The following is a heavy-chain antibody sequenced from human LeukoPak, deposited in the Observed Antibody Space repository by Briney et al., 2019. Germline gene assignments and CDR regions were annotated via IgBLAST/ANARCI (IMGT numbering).Heavy chain of an antibody. J-gene: IGHJ4*02. CDR3: ARGFRFLAIDD. D-gene: IGHD3-3*01. V-gene: IGHV3-53*01. Sequence: PGGSLRLSCAPSGFTVSSNYMSWVRQAPGKGLEWVSVIYSDGSTYYADSVKGRFTISRDSSKNTLYVQMNSLRAEDTAVYYCARGFRFLAIDDWGQGTLVTVSS. CDR1: GFTVSSNY. CDR2: IYSDGST.